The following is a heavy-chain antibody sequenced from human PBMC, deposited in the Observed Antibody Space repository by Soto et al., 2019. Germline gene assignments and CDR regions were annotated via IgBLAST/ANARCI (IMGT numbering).Heavy chain of an antibody. V-gene: IGHV3-23*01. Sequence: QLLESGGGLVQPGGSLRLSCAASGFTFSTYAMTWVRQAPGKGLEWVSSISGNGDATYYAESLKGRFTISRDNSKNTLFLEVRSLRAEDTAVYFCCHTSTNEGVDFWGQGTLVVVS. CDR3: CHTSTNEGVDF. D-gene: IGHD5-18*01. J-gene: IGHJ4*02. CDR2: ISGNGDAT. CDR1: GFTFSTYA.